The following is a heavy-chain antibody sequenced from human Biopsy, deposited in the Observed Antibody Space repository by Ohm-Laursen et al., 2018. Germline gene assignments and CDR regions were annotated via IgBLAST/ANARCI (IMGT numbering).Heavy chain of an antibody. V-gene: IGHV1-2*02. D-gene: IGHD3-9*01. CDR3: ARVPAYPSIDGYYGLDL. Sequence: ASVKVSCKVSGYTFAGYYLHWVRQAPGHGLEWMGWINPNSGNANYAQSFQGRLTVTRDTSISTAYMELTGLTFDDTAIYYCARVPAYPSIDGYYGLDLWGQGTTVIVSS. CDR1: GYTFAGYY. J-gene: IGHJ6*02. CDR2: INPNSGNA.